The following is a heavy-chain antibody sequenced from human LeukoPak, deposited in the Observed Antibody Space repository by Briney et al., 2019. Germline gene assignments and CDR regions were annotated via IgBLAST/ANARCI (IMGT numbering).Heavy chain of an antibody. V-gene: IGHV1-3*03. CDR2: INAGNANT. CDR3: ARSDGSSSWYPIDY. Sequence: ASVKVSCKASGYTFTTYAIHWVRQAPGQRLEWMGWINAGNANTKYSQEFQGRVTMTRDMSTSTVYMELSSLRSEDTAVYYYARSDGSSSWYPIDYWGQGTLVTVSS. D-gene: IGHD6-13*01. J-gene: IGHJ4*02. CDR1: GYTFTTYA.